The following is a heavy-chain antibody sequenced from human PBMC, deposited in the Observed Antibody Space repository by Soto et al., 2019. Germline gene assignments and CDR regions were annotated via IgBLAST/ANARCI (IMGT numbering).Heavy chain of an antibody. CDR3: ARWGGMVGETVSSGALDF. J-gene: IGHJ4*02. D-gene: IGHD1-26*01. CDR2: INPKLARA. V-gene: IGHV1-46*01. Sequence: ASVKVSCKASGYTFTSYYMHWVRQAPGQGLEWMGIINPKLARASYAQKFQGRVTITTDESTSTVKMDLSSLTSEDTAIYYCARWGGMVGETVSSGALDFWGQGTPVTVSS. CDR1: GYTFTSYY.